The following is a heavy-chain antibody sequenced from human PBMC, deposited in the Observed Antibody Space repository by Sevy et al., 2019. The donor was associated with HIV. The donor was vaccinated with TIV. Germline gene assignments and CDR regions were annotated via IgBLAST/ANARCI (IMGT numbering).Heavy chain of an antibody. CDR2: IRYDGSNK. J-gene: IGHJ5*02. Sequence: GGSLRLSCVASGFTFSSYGMHWVRQAPGKGLEWVAFIRYDGSNKYYADSVKGRFTISRDNSKNTLYLQMNSLRAEDTAVYYCAKGDYYDSSGYLNWFDPWGQGTLVTVSS. CDR3: AKGDYYDSSGYLNWFDP. D-gene: IGHD3-22*01. V-gene: IGHV3-30*02. CDR1: GFTFSSYG.